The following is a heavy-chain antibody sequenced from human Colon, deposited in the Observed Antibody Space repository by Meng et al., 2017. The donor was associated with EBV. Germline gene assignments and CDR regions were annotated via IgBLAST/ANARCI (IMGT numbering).Heavy chain of an antibody. Sequence: QVQLQESGPGPVQPSATLSLTCTVSGDSVATGRYHWSWIRQPPGKGLEWIAYIYYIGGTNYNPSLKSRLTISLDTSKNQFSLSLRSVTAADTAVYYCARVSGRSFDPWGQGTLVTVSS. J-gene: IGHJ5*02. CDR1: GDSVATGRYH. CDR3: ARVSGRSFDP. V-gene: IGHV4-61*01. CDR2: IYYIGGT. D-gene: IGHD3-10*01.